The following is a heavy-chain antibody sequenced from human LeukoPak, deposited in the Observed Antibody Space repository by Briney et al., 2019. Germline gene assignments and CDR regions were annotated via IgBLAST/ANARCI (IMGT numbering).Heavy chain of an antibody. J-gene: IGHJ5*02. CDR2: LSYDGSNK. D-gene: IGHD6-19*01. Sequence: GRSLRLSCAASGFTFSSYAMHWVRQAPGKGLEWVAVLSYDGSNKYYADSVKGRFTISRDNSKNTLYLQMNSLRAEDTAVYYCARDSSGWYYNWFDPWGQGTLVTVSS. V-gene: IGHV3-30-3*01. CDR1: GFTFSSYA. CDR3: ARDSSGWYYNWFDP.